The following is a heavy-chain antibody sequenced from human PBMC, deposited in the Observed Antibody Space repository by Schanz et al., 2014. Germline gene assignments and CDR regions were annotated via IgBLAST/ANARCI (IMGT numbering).Heavy chain of an antibody. V-gene: IGHV3-21*01. Sequence: EVQLVESGGGLVKPWGSLRLSCVASGFPFSTYSIHWVRQAPGKGLEWVSYIRSDNNYIYYADSVKGRFTISRDNAKNSLFLQMNSLTAEDTAVYYCVREDMVRGIRAFDIWGQGTMVTVSS. CDR3: VREDMVRGIRAFDI. J-gene: IGHJ3*02. CDR2: IRSDNNYI. CDR1: GFPFSTYS. D-gene: IGHD3-10*01.